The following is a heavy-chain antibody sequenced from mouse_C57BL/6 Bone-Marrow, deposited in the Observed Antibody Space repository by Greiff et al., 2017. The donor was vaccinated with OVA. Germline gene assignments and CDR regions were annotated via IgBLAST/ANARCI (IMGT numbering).Heavy chain of an antibody. D-gene: IGHD2-3*01. CDR3: ALLYDGYYEGYFDV. Sequence: QVQLQQPGAELVKPGASVKMSCKASGYTFTSYWITWVKQRPGQGLEWIGDIYPGSGSTNYNEKFKSKATLTVDTTSSTAYMQLSSLTSEDSAVYYCALLYDGYYEGYFDVWGTGTTVTVSS. J-gene: IGHJ1*03. CDR1: GYTFTSYW. V-gene: IGHV1-55*01. CDR2: IYPGSGST.